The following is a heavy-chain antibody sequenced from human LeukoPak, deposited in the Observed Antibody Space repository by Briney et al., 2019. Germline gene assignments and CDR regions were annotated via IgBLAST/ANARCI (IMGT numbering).Heavy chain of an antibody. J-gene: IGHJ4*02. CDR2: IWYDGSKK. CDR3: AKDRAYCGGDCYPGSDFDY. D-gene: IGHD2-21*02. CDR1: GFTFSSYG. V-gene: IGHV3-33*06. Sequence: PGGSLRLSCAASGFTFSSYGMHWVRQAPGKGLEWVAVIWYDGSKKYYGDSVKGRFTISRDNSKNTLYLQMNSLRAEDTAVYYCAKDRAYCGGDCYPGSDFDYWGQGTLVTVSS.